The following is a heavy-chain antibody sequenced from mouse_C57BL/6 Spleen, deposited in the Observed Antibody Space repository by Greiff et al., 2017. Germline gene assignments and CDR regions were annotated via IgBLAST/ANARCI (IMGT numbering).Heavy chain of an antibody. CDR3: ARERTRITKGYYGY. CDR1: GFTFSSYA. CDR2: ISDGGSYT. Sequence: EVQLVESGGGLVKPGGSLKLSCAASGFTFSSYAMSWVRQTPEKRLEWVATISDGGSYTYYPDNVKGRFTISRDNAKNNLYLQMSNLTSEDTAMYYCARERTRITKGYYGYWGKGTTLTVSS. V-gene: IGHV5-4*01. D-gene: IGHD1-3*01. J-gene: IGHJ2*01.